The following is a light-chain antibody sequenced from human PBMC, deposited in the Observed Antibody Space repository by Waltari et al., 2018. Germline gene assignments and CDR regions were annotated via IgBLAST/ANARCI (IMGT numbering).Light chain of an antibody. V-gene: IGLV2-14*03. CDR1: DYNY. CDR2: DVT. Sequence: QSALAQPASVSGSPGQSITFSCTGDYNYVSWYQQHPGRAPKLVIYDVTNRPSGVSGRCSGSKSGNTASLTISGLQAEDEAYYYCSSYVGHTLWVFGGGTKLTVL. CDR3: SSYVGHTLWV. J-gene: IGLJ3*02.